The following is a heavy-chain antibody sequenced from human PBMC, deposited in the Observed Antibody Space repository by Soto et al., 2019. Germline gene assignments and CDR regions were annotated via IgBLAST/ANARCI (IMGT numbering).Heavy chain of an antibody. CDR1: GFTFSSYA. CDR2: ISGSGGST. D-gene: IGHD2-15*01. V-gene: IGHV3-23*01. CDR3: AKDWAFIVVVVAASLDAFDI. J-gene: IGHJ3*02. Sequence: GGSLRLSCAASGFTFSSYAMSWVRQAPGKGLEWVSAISGSGGSTYYADSVKGRFTISRDNSKNTLYLQMNSLRAEDTAVYYCAKDWAFIVVVVAASLDAFDIRGQGTMVTVSS.